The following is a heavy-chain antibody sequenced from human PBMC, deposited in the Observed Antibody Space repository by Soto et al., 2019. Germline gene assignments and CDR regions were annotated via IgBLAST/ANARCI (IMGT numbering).Heavy chain of an antibody. CDR2: IYDSGST. CDR1: GGSIRSYY. V-gene: IGHV4-59*08. Sequence: SETLSLTCSVSGGSIRSYYWSWIRQPPGKGLEWIAYIYDSGSTSYNPSLKSRATISVDTSKNQISLKLTSVTAADTAVYHCARHGGGYSSSWIDYRGQGTLVTAPQ. J-gene: IGHJ4*02. D-gene: IGHD6-13*01. CDR3: ARHGGGYSSSWIDY.